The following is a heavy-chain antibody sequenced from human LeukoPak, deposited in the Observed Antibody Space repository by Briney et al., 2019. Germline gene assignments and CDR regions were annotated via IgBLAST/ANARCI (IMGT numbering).Heavy chain of an antibody. Sequence: SETLPLTCAVYGGSFSGYSWNWIRQPPVKGLEWIGEINPSGGTNYNPSLKSRVTISVDRSKKQFSLKLSSVTAADTAVYYRARGVDYYGVWGQGTLVTVSS. CDR3: ARGVDYYGV. V-gene: IGHV4-34*01. CDR1: GGSFSGYS. J-gene: IGHJ4*02. D-gene: IGHD3-10*01. CDR2: INPSGGT.